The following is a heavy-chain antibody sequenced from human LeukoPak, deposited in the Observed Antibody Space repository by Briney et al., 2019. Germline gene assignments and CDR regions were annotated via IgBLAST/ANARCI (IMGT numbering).Heavy chain of an antibody. D-gene: IGHD6-19*01. Sequence: SETLSLTCAVYGGSFSGYYWSWIRQPPGKGLEWIGEINHSGSTNYNPSLKSRVTISVDTSKNQFSLKLGSVTAADTAVYYCARHGKQWLAPLGGYFDYWGQGTLVTVSS. J-gene: IGHJ4*02. CDR1: GGSFSGYY. CDR3: ARHGKQWLAPLGGYFDY. CDR2: INHSGST. V-gene: IGHV4-34*01.